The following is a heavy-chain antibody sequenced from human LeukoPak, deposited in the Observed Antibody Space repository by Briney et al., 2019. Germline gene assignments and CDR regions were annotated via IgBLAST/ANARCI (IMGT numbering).Heavy chain of an antibody. J-gene: IGHJ4*01. CDR3: ARVLSGATYFDY. D-gene: IGHD1-26*01. Sequence: QAGGSLRLSCAASGFTFSRYEMKWVRQAPGKGLEWLSYISSSGSTMYYADSVRGRITTSRDNAKNSLYLQMNSLRAEDTAVYYCARVLSGATYFDYWGQGTLVTVSS. V-gene: IGHV3-48*03. CDR2: ISSSGSTM. CDR1: GFTFSRYE.